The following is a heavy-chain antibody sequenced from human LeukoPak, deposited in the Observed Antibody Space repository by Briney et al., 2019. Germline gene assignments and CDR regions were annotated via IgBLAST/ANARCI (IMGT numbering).Heavy chain of an antibody. J-gene: IGHJ3*02. D-gene: IGHD3-22*01. Sequence: SETLSLTCTVSGGSISSGGYYWSWLRQHPGKGLEWIGYIYYSGSSYYNPSLKSRVTISVDTSKSQFSLKLSSVTAADTAVYDCARTDSSGPDAFDSWGQVTMVTVAS. V-gene: IGHV4-31*03. CDR3: ARTDSSGPDAFDS. CDR1: GGSISSGGYY. CDR2: IYYSGSS.